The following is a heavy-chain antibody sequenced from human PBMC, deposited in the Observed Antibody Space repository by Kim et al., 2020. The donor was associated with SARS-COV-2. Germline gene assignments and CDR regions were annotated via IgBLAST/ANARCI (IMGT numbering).Heavy chain of an antibody. CDR3: ARGLAPFLDYYYGMDV. J-gene: IGHJ6*02. CDR1: GGSISSYY. Sequence: SETLSLTCTVSGGSISSYYWSWIRQPPGKGLEWIGYIYYSGSTNYNPSLKSRVTISVDTSKNQFSLKLSSVTAADTAVYYCARGLAPFLDYYYGMDVWGQGTTVTVSS. CDR2: IYYSGST. V-gene: IGHV4-59*01.